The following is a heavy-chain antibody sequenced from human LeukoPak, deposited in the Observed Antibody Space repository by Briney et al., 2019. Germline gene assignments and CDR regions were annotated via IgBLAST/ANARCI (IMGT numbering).Heavy chain of an antibody. J-gene: IGHJ4*02. V-gene: IGHV3-64D*09. Sequence: GGSLRLSCSASGFTFSAYAMHWVRQAPGKGLEYVSGISSNGGSSFYADSVKGRFTISRDNSKNTLYLQMSSLRAEDTAVYYCVKITSVTGGDCWGQGTRLTVSS. CDR1: GFTFSAYA. D-gene: IGHD1-1*01. CDR3: VKITSVTGGDC. CDR2: ISSNGGSS.